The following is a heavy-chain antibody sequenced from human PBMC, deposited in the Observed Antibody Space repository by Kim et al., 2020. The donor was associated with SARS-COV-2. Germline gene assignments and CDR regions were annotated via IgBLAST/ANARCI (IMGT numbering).Heavy chain of an antibody. Sequence: GESLKISCKGSGYSFTSYWIGWVRQMPGKGLEWMGIIYPGDSDTRYSPSFQGQVTISADKSISTAYLQWSSLKASDTAMYYCARTTCSSTSCYGYGDVRYFDLWGRGTLVTVSS. V-gene: IGHV5-51*01. CDR2: IYPGDSDT. CDR1: GYSFTSYW. J-gene: IGHJ2*01. D-gene: IGHD2-2*01. CDR3: ARTTCSSTSCYGYGDVRYFDL.